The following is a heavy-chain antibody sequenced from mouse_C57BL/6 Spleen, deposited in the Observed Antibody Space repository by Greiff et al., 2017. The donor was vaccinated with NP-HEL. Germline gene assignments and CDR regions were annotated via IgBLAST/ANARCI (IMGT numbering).Heavy chain of an antibody. D-gene: IGHD2-3*01. V-gene: IGHV3-6*01. CDR1: GYSITSGYY. CDR2: ISYDGSN. CDR3: AREAHDYFDY. J-gene: IGHJ2*01. Sequence: EVQLVESGPGLVKPSQSLSLTCSVTGYSITSGYYWNWIRQFPGNKLEWMGYISYDGSNNYNPSLKNRISITRDTSKNQFFLKLNSVTTEDTATYYCAREAHDYFDYWGQGTTLTVSS.